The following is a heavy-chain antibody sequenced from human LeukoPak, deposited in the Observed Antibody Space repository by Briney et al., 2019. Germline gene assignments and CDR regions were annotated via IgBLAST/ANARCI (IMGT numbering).Heavy chain of an antibody. CDR1: GYTFTSYG. D-gene: IGHD1-26*01. CDR2: INPNSGGT. V-gene: IGHV1-2*02. CDR3: ARGYLVGATCRD. Sequence: ASVKVSCKASGYTFTSYGISWVRQAPGQGLEWMGWINPNSGGTNYAQKFQGRVTMTRDTSISTAYMELSRLRSDDTAVYYCARGYLVGATCRDWGQGTLVTVSP. J-gene: IGHJ4*02.